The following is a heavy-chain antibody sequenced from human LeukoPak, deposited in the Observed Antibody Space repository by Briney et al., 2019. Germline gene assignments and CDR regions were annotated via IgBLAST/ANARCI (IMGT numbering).Heavy chain of an antibody. J-gene: IGHJ4*02. V-gene: IGHV1-2*02. CDR2: INPRSGGT. CDR1: GYTFSDYY. D-gene: IGHD3-16*01. CDR3: ARYGGLGYFDY. Sequence: ASVKVSCKTSGYTFSDYYIHWVRQAPGQGLEWMGWINPRSGGTTYAQKFQGRVTMTRDTSIGTAYMDLNRLRSDDTAVYYCARYGGLGYFDYWGLGTLVTVSS.